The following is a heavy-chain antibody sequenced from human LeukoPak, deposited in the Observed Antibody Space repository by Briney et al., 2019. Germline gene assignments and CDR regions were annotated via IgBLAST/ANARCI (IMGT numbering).Heavy chain of an antibody. CDR1: RFTFSSYA. CDR3: ASTLPSDSSGYYYVGYFDY. D-gene: IGHD3-22*01. Sequence: PGGSLRLSCAASRFTFSSYATHWVRQAPGKGLEWVAIISHDGDNKFYADSVKGRFTISRDNSKNTLYLQMNSLRAEDTAVYYCASTLPSDSSGYYYVGYFDYWGQGTLVTVSS. V-gene: IGHV3-30*17. J-gene: IGHJ4*02. CDR2: ISHDGDNK.